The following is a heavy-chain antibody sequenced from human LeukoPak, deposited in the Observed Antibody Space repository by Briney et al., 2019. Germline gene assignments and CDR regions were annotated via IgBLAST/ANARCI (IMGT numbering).Heavy chain of an antibody. Sequence: ASVKVSCKASGYTFTSYDINWVRQATGQGLEWMGWMNPNSGNTGYAQKFQGRVTMTRNTSISTAYMELSSLRSEDTAVYYCARHTYYDFWSGYYSTHSFRYYFDYWGQGTQVTVSS. V-gene: IGHV1-8*01. D-gene: IGHD3-3*01. CDR3: ARHTYYDFWSGYYSTHSFRYYFDY. J-gene: IGHJ4*02. CDR2: MNPNSGNT. CDR1: GYTFTSYD.